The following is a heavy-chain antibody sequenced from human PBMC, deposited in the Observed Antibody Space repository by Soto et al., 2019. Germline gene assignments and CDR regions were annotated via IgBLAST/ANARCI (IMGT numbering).Heavy chain of an antibody. CDR3: ARQIYDSDTGPNFKYYFDS. J-gene: IGHJ4*02. CDR1: GYSFAGYW. D-gene: IGHD3-22*01. CDR2: IDPSDSQT. V-gene: IGHV5-10-1*01. Sequence: PGESLTISCKVSGYSFAGYWITWVVQKPGKGLEWMGRIDPSDSQTYYSPSFRGHVTISATKSITTVFLQWSSLRASDTAMYYCARQIYDSDTGPNFKYYFDSWGQGTTVTVSS.